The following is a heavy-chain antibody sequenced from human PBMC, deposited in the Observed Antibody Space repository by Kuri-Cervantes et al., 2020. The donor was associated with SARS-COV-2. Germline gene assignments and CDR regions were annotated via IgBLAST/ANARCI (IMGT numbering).Heavy chain of an antibody. CDR3: ARDGGLVVPAAGNWFDP. J-gene: IGHJ5*02. D-gene: IGHD2-2*01. V-gene: IGHV1-18*01. CDR2: MNPNSGNT. Sequence: ASVKVSCKASGYTFTSYDINWVRQATGQGLEWMGWMNPNSGNTNYAQKLQGRVTMTTDTSTSTAYMELRSLRSDDTAVYYCARDGGLVVPAAGNWFDPWGQGSLVTVSS. CDR1: GYTFTSYD.